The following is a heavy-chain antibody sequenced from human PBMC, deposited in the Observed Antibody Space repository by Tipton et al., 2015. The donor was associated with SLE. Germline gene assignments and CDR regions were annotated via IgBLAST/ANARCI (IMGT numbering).Heavy chain of an antibody. CDR1: GGSISSHY. D-gene: IGHD3-22*01. V-gene: IGHV4-59*11. CDR2: INDSGNT. J-gene: IGHJ1*01. CDR3: AREGGFTMTYEYFQH. Sequence: TLSLTCTVSGGSISSHYWSWIRQPPGKALEWIGYINDSGNTNYNPSLESRVTISLDTSKNQFSLKLSSVTGADTAVYYCAREGGFTMTYEYFQHWGQGTLVTVSS.